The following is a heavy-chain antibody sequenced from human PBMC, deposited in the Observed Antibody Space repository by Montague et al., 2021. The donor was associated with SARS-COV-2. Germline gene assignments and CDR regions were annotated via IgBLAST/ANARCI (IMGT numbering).Heavy chain of an antibody. CDR1: GGSISSGSYY. CDR2: IYTSGST. D-gene: IGHD3-10*01. Sequence: TLSLTCTVSGGSISSGSYYWSWIRQPAGKGLEWIGRIYTSGSTNYNPSLKSRVTISVDTSKNQFSLKLSSVTAADTAVYYCARVGVGTMVRGVIPAYYDYGMDVWGQGTMVTVSS. V-gene: IGHV4-61*02. CDR3: ARVGVGTMVRGVIPAYYDYGMDV. J-gene: IGHJ6*02.